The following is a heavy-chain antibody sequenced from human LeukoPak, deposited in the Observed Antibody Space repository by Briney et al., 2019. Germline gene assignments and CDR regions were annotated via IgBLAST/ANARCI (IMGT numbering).Heavy chain of an antibody. J-gene: IGHJ4*02. CDR2: IYYSGST. CDR1: GGSISSYY. D-gene: IGHD3/OR15-3a*01. Sequence: SETLSLTCTVSGGSISSYYWSWIRQPPGKGLEWIGYIYYSGSTNYNPSLKSRVTISVDASKNQFSLKLTSVTAADIAVYYSARGTRPTRLDYWGQGTLVTVSS. CDR3: ARGTRPTRLDY. V-gene: IGHV4-59*01.